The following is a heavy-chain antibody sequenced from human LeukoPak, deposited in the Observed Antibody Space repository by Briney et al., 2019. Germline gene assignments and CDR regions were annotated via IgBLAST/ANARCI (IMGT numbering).Heavy chain of an antibody. CDR2: IRDSGANT. J-gene: IGHJ4*02. V-gene: IGHV3-23*01. Sequence: PGGSLRLSCAASGFTFSSSPMSWGRQAPGKGLEWVSGIRDSGANTYYADSVKGRFTISRDNSKNTLYLQMNSLRAEDTAVYYCAKDRTSSPAGYWGQGTLVTVSS. D-gene: IGHD6-13*01. CDR1: GFTFSSSP. CDR3: AKDRTSSPAGY.